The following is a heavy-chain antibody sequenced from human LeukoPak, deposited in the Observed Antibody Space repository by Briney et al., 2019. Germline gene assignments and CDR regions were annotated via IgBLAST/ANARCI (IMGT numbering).Heavy chain of an antibody. V-gene: IGHV3-23*01. CDR1: GFTFSSYA. D-gene: IGHD4-17*01. CDR3: ARSTTVTTFDY. Sequence: GGSLRLSCAASGFTFSSYAMSWVRQAPGKGLEWVSAISVSGGSTYYADSVKGRFTISRDNSKNTLYLQMNSLRAEDTAVYYCARSTTVTTFDYWGQGTLVTVSS. J-gene: IGHJ4*02. CDR2: ISVSGGST.